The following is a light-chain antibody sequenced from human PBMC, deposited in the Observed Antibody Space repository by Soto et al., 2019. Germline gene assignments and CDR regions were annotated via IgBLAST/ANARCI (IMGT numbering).Light chain of an antibody. CDR3: AAWDDSLNGYV. CDR1: SSNIGINT. V-gene: IGLV1-44*01. J-gene: IGLJ1*01. CDR2: SNN. Sequence: QSVLTQPPSASGTPGQRVTISCSGSSSNIGINTVNWYQQLPGTPPKLLIYSNNQRPSGVPDRFSGSKSGTSASLAVSGLQSEDEADYYCAAWDDSLNGYVFGTGTKLTVL.